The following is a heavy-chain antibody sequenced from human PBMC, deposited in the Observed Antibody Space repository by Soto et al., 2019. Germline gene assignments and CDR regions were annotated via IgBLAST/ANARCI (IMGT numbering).Heavy chain of an antibody. CDR1: GFPFSGYY. D-gene: IGHD3-3*01. V-gene: IGHV3-11*01. Sequence: QVRLVESGGGLVKPGGSQRLSCAAYGFPFSGYYMSWFRQAPGKGLECVSYISGSGSSIYYADSVKGRFSISRDNAKNSLYLQMSRLRAEDTSLYYCARGGSTYADFWSCYYRGWFDLWGQGTLVTVSS. CDR3: ARGGSTYADFWSCYYRGWFDL. J-gene: IGHJ5*02. CDR2: ISGSGSSI.